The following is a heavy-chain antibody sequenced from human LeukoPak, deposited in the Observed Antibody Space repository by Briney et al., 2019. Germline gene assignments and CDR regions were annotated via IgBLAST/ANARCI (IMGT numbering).Heavy chain of an antibody. J-gene: IGHJ4*02. CDR3: ARAMSRTLWFGELDTDY. CDR2: RYVGGRD. Sequence: SETLSLTCTVSGGSISSYSWSWIRQPPGKGLEWIGCRYVGGRDLYNPSLKSRVTISVDASEKQISLSLRSVTAADTAVYYCARAMSRTLWFGELDTDYWGQGTLVTVSS. CDR1: GGSISSYS. V-gene: IGHV4-4*08. D-gene: IGHD3-10*01.